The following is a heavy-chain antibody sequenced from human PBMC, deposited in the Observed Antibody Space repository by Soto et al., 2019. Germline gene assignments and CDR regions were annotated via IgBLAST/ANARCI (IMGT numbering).Heavy chain of an antibody. D-gene: IGHD2-15*01. J-gene: IGHJ4*02. CDR1: GFTFSSYW. V-gene: IGHV3-74*01. Sequence: EVQLVESGGGLVQPGGSLRLSCAASGFTFSSYWMHWVRQGPGKGLVWVARINSDGSSTSYADSVKGRFTISRDNAKNPLYLQMNSLRAEDTSVYYCAGGGYCSGGTCYSSGVAVDYWGKGTLVTVSS. CDR2: INSDGSST. CDR3: AGGGYCSGGTCYSSGVAVDY.